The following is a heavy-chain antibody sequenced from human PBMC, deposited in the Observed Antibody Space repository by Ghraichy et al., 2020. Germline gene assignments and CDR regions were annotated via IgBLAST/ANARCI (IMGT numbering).Heavy chain of an antibody. CDR1: GFTFSSYG. D-gene: IGHD4-17*01. Sequence: GGSLRLSCAASGFTFSSYGMHWVRQAPGKGLEWVAVISYDGSNKYYADSVKGRFTISRDNSKNTLYLQMNSLRAEDTAVYYCAKDPHPVYGDYVAGYFDLWGRGTLVTVSS. CDR2: ISYDGSNK. CDR3: AKDPHPVYGDYVAGYFDL. J-gene: IGHJ2*01. V-gene: IGHV3-30*18.